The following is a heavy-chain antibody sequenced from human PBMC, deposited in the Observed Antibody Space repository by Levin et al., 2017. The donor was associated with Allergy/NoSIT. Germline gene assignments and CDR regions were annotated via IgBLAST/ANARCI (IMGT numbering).Heavy chain of an antibody. CDR3: ATHSPSWEWLIGH. CDR1: GFTFSSYG. CDR2: ISYDGNNK. J-gene: IGHJ4*02. V-gene: IGHV3-30*03. D-gene: IGHD6-19*01. Sequence: GGSLRLSCAASGFTFSSYGIHWVRQAPGKGLEWVALISYDGNNKYYVDSGKGRFTISRDNSKNTLYLQMNSLRAEDTAVYYCATHSPSWEWLIGHWGQGTLVTVSS.